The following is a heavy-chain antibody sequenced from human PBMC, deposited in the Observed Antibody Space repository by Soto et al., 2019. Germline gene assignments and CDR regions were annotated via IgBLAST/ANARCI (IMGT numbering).Heavy chain of an antibody. CDR3: ARAGGYSYGTSPGNWFDP. CDR1: GGSISSSSYY. D-gene: IGHD5-18*01. J-gene: IGHJ5*02. CDR2: IYYSGST. V-gene: IGHV4-39*01. Sequence: SETLSLTCTVSGGSISSSSYYWGWIRQPPGKGLEWIGSIYYSGSTYYNPSLKSRVTISVDTSKNQFSLKLSSVTAADTAVYYCARAGGYSYGTSPGNWFDPWGQGTLVTVSS.